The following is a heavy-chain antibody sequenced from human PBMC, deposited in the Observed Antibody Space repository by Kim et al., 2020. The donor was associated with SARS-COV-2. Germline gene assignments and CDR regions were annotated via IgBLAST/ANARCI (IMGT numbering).Heavy chain of an antibody. CDR2: IYAANGNT. Sequence: ASVKVSCKASGYTFTNIKIHWVRQAPGQRLEWMGWIYAANGNTIYSEKFQDRIYITTDTSASTAYMELGSLRSEDTAVYYFARDETDWGQGTLVTVSS. V-gene: IGHV1-3*01. J-gene: IGHJ1*01. CDR3: ARDETD. CDR1: GYTFTNIK.